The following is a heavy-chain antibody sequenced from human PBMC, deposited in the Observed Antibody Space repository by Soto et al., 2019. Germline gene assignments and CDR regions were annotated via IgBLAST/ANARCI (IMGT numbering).Heavy chain of an antibody. CDR2: IYPGDSDT. D-gene: IGHD3-10*01. Sequence: GESLKISCKGSGYSFTSYCIGWVRQMPGKGLKWMGIIYPGDSDTRSSPSFQGQLPLSADKATSNDDMKRSSLKATDSAMEYYARYITMVGGDKASYYYYGMDVWGQGTTVTVSS. CDR3: ARYITMVGGDKASYYYYGMDV. CDR1: GYSFTSYC. J-gene: IGHJ6*02. V-gene: IGHV5-51*01.